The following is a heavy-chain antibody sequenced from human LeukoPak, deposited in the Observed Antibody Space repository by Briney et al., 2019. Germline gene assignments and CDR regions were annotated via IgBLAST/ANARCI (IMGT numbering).Heavy chain of an antibody. V-gene: IGHV4-59*01. J-gene: IGHJ4*02. CDR1: GGSISSYY. D-gene: IGHD2-8*02. Sequence: SETLSLTCTVSGGSISSYYWNWIRQPPGKGLEWIGYIYYTGNTNYNPSLKSRVTISVDTSKNQFSLKLSSVTAADTAVYYCARGYWFYFDYWGQGTLVTVSP. CDR3: ARGYWFYFDY. CDR2: IYYTGNT.